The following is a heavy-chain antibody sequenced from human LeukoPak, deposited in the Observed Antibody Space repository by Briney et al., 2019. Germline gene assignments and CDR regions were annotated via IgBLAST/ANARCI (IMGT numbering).Heavy chain of an antibody. CDR1: GFTFSRYD. Sequence: GGSLRLSCAASGFTFSRYDMHWVRQSTGKGLEWVSAIGTAGDTFYLGSVKGRFTISRENAKNSLYLQMNSLGVGDTAVYYCARSVPGGSDWMGSIEYWGQGTLVTVHS. CDR2: IGTAGDT. D-gene: IGHD6-19*01. J-gene: IGHJ4*02. V-gene: IGHV3-13*01. CDR3: ARSVPGGSDWMGSIEY.